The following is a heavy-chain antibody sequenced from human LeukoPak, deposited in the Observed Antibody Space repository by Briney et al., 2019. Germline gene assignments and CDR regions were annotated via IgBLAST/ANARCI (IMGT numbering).Heavy chain of an antibody. J-gene: IGHJ4*02. V-gene: IGHV7-4-1*02. Sequence: ASVKVSCKASGYTFTSYAMNWVRQAPGQGLEWMGWININTGNPTYAQGFTGRFVFSLDTSVSTAYLQISSLKAEDTAVYYCARGTRGVPPYYFDYWGQGTLVTVSS. CDR1: GYTFTSYA. CDR3: ARGTRGVPPYYFDY. D-gene: IGHD3-10*01. CDR2: ININTGNP.